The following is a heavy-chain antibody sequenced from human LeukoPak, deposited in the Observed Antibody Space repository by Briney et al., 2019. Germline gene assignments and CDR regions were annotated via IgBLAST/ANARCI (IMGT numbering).Heavy chain of an antibody. Sequence: ASVKVSCKASGYTFTGYYMHWVRQAPGQGLEWVGWINPKSGGANSAQKFQGRVTMNRGTSISTGYMELSSLRSDDTAIYYCARDRYGDGFAFFDYWGQGTLVTVSS. CDR3: ARDRYGDGFAFFDY. D-gene: IGHD5-24*01. CDR2: INPKSGGA. CDR1: GYTFTGYY. J-gene: IGHJ4*02. V-gene: IGHV1-2*02.